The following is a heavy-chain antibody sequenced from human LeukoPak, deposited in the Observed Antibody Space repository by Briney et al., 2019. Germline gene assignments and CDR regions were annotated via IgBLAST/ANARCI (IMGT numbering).Heavy chain of an antibody. CDR3: AKEGRFSGYYYFDY. CDR1: GFTFSSYA. Sequence: GGSLRLSCAASGFTFSSYAMSWVRQAPGKGLEWVPTISGSGGSTSYADSVKGRFTISRDNSKNTLYLQMNSLRAEDTAVYYCAKEGRFSGYYYFDYWGQGTLVTVSS. V-gene: IGHV3-23*01. D-gene: IGHD5-12*01. J-gene: IGHJ4*02. CDR2: ISGSGGST.